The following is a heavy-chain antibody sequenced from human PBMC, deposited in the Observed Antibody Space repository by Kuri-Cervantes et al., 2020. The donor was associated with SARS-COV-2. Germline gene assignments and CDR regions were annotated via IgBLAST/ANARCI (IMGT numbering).Heavy chain of an antibody. D-gene: IGHD6-6*01. CDR3: ARAGRGQLADDDY. CDR1: GGSISSSSYY. J-gene: IGHJ4*02. Sequence: GSLRLSCTVSGGSISSSSYYWGWIRQPPGKGLEWIGSIYYSGSTYYNPSLKSRVTISVDTSKNQFSLKLSSVTAADTAVYYCARAGRGQLADDDYWGQGTLVTVSS. CDR2: IYYSGST. V-gene: IGHV4-39*01.